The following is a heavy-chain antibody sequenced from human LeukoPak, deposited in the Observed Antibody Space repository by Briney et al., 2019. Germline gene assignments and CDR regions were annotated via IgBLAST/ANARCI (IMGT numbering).Heavy chain of an antibody. CDR2: IYYSGST. D-gene: IGHD3-10*01. J-gene: IGHJ5*02. Sequence: SETLSLTCTVSGGSISSYYWSWIRQPPGKGLEWIGYIYYSGSTNYNPSLKSRVTISVDTSKNQFSLKLSSVTAADTAVYYCAAHVLLWFGELSGPFDPWGQGTLVTVSS. CDR3: AAHVLLWFGELSGPFDP. V-gene: IGHV4-59*08. CDR1: GGSISSYY.